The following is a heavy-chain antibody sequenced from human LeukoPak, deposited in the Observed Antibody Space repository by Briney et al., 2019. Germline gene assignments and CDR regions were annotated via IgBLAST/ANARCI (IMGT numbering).Heavy chain of an antibody. Sequence: SETLSLTCTVSGGSISSYYWSWIRQPTGKGLEWIGSSGSTNYNPSLKSRVTISVDTSKNQFSLKLSSVTAADTAVYYCAREGTAGTNLNWFDPWGQGTLVTVSS. CDR1: GGSISSYY. CDR3: AREGTAGTNLNWFDP. V-gene: IGHV4-59*01. CDR2: SGST. D-gene: IGHD1-1*01. J-gene: IGHJ5*02.